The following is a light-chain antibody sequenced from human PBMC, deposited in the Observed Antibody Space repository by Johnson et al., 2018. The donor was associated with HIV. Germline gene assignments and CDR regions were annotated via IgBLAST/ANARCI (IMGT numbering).Light chain of an antibody. CDR3: GTWDTSLSAGHV. CDR1: NSNFGNYY. Sequence: QSVLTQPPSVSAAPGQKVTISCSGNNSNFGNYYLSWYQHLPGTAPKLLIYDNHKRPSGIPDRFSGSKSGTSATLAITGLQAGDEADYYCGTWDTSLSAGHVFGTGTKVTVL. V-gene: IGLV1-51*01. J-gene: IGLJ1*01. CDR2: DNH.